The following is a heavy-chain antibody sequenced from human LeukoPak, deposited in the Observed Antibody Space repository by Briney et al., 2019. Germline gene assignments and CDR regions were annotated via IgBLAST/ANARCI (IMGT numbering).Heavy chain of an antibody. J-gene: IGHJ1*01. Sequence: PGGSLRLSCAASGFTFSGYAMSWVRQAPGKGLEWVSAISGSGGSTYYADSVKGRFTISRDNSKNTLYLQMNSLRAEDTAVYYCAKVDYDSSGYYPSGYFQHWGQGTLVTVSS. CDR2: ISGSGGST. D-gene: IGHD3-22*01. CDR3: AKVDYDSSGYYPSGYFQH. V-gene: IGHV3-23*01. CDR1: GFTFSGYA.